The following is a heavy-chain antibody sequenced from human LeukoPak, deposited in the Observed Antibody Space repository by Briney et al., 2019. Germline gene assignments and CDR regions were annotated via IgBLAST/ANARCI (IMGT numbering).Heavy chain of an antibody. V-gene: IGHV5-51*01. CDR2: IYPGDSDT. Sequence: GESLKISCKGSGYSFTSYWIGWVRQMPGKGLERMGIIYPGDSDTRYSPSFQGQVTISADKSISTAYLQWSSLKASDTVMYYCARHGKEYYYDSSGYYLTYWGQGTLVTVSS. J-gene: IGHJ4*02. CDR1: GYSFTSYW. CDR3: ARHGKEYYYDSSGYYLTY. D-gene: IGHD3-22*01.